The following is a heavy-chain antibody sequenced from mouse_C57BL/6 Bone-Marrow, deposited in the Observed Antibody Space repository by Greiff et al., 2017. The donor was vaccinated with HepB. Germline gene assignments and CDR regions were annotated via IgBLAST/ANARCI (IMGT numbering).Heavy chain of an antibody. CDR3: ARIYQYGSSSCYYAMDY. V-gene: IGHV8-8*01. D-gene: IGHD1-1*01. J-gene: IGHJ4*01. CDR2: IWWDDDK. CDR1: GFSLSTFGMG. Sequence: QVTLKVSGPGILQPSQTLSLTCSFSGFSLSTFGMGVGWIRQPPGKGLEWLAHIWWDDDKYYNPALKSRLTISKDTSKNQVFLKIANVDTADTATYYCARIYQYGSSSCYYAMDYWGQGTSVTVSS.